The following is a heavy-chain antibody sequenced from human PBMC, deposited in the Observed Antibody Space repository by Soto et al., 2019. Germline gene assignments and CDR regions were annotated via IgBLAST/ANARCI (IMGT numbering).Heavy chain of an antibody. D-gene: IGHD2-2*01. CDR3: AKRVVDTFGLSY. CDR1: GFTFSSFW. CDR2: INTDGSST. J-gene: IGHJ4*02. Sequence: EVQLVESGGGLVQPGGSLRLSCAVSGFTFSSFWMHWVRQAPGEGLVWVSRINTDGSSTSYADSVKGRFTISIDNAKNTLYLQINSLRVEDTDMYYCAKRVVDTFGLSYWGQGTLVTVSS. V-gene: IGHV3-74*01.